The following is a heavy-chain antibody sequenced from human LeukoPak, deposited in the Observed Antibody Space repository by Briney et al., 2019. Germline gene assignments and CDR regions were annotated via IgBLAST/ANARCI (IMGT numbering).Heavy chain of an antibody. CDR3: ARAARDISTWYSVY. CDR2: ISAYNNNT. Sequence: ASVKVSCKASGYTFTSYGISWMRQAPGQGLEWMGWISAYNNNTNYAQNLQGRVTMTTDTPTSTAYMGLRSLRSDDTAVYYCARAARDISTWYSVYWGQGTLVTVSS. D-gene: IGHD6-13*01. CDR1: GYTFTSYG. V-gene: IGHV1-18*01. J-gene: IGHJ4*02.